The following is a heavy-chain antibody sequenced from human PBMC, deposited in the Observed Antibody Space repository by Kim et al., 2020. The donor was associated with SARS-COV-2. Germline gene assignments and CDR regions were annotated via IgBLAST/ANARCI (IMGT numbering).Heavy chain of an antibody. CDR2: INHSGST. Sequence: SETLSLTCAVYGGSFSGYYWSWIRQPPGKGLEWIGEINHSGSTNYNPSLKSRVTISVDTSKNQFSLKLSSVTAADTAVYYCASRGEGTAMDYWGQGTLVTVSS. V-gene: IGHV4-34*01. D-gene: IGHD5-18*01. J-gene: IGHJ4*02. CDR1: GGSFSGYY. CDR3: ASRGEGTAMDY.